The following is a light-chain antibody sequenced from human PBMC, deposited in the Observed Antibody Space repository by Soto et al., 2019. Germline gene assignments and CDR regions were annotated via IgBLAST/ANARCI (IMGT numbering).Light chain of an antibody. Sequence: DIQMTQSPSTLSASVGDRVTITCRASENINKWLAWYQQRPGTVPKLLIYQASNLESGVPARFSGSGSGTDFTLTISSLEPEDFAVYYCQQRSNWLTFGGGTKVDIK. CDR2: QAS. V-gene: IGKV1-5*03. CDR1: ENINKW. J-gene: IGKJ4*01. CDR3: QQRSNWLT.